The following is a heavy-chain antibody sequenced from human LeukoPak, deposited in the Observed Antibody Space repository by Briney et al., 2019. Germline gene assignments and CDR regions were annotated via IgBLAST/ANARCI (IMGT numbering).Heavy chain of an antibody. J-gene: IGHJ2*01. Sequence: PSETLSLTCTASGGSVSSGSYYWSWIRQPPGKGLEWIGYVYYHGGTNYNPSLKSRVTISVDTSKNQFSLKLTSVTAADTAVYYCARRVGTRDWYFDLWGRGTLVTVSS. CDR2: VYYHGGT. CDR1: GGSVSSGSYY. V-gene: IGHV4-61*01. D-gene: IGHD1-14*01. CDR3: ARRVGTRDWYFDL.